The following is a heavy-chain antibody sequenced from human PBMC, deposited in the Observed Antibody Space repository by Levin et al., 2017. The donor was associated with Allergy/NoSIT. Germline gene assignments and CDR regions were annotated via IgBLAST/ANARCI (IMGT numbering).Heavy chain of an antibody. D-gene: IGHD3-10*01. CDR3: AGRYGSGTYYQGNNY. CDR2: IITSGTHT. V-gene: IGHV3-11*03. Sequence: GGSLRLSCAASGFTFSDYYMNWIRQAPGKGLEWISYIITSGTHTSYADSVKGRFTISRDNANNLLFLQMNSLRAEDTAVYYCAGRYGSGTYYQGNNYWGQGTLVTVSS. J-gene: IGHJ4*02. CDR1: GFTFSDYY.